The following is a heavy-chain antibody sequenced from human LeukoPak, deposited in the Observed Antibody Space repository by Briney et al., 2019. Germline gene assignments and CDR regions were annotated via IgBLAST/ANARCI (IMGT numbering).Heavy chain of an antibody. V-gene: IGHV1-69*06. CDR3: ARNGDSQDYFDY. CDR2: IIPIFGTA. D-gene: IGHD4-17*01. CDR1: GGTFSSYA. J-gene: IGHJ4*02. Sequence: SVKVSCKASGGTFSSYAISWVRQAPGQGLEWMGGIIPIFGTAKYAQKFQGRVTITADKSTSTAYMELSSLRSEDTAVYYCARNGDSQDYFDYWGQGTLVTVSS.